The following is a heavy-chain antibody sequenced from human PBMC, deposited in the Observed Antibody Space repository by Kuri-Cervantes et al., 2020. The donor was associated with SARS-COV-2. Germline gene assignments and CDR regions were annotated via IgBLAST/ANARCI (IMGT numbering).Heavy chain of an antibody. CDR2: ISAYNGNT. CDR3: ARYCGGKRPYFDY. CDR1: GYSFTTYT. J-gene: IGHJ4*02. V-gene: IGHV1-18*01. D-gene: IGHD2-15*01. Sequence: ASVKVSCKAYGYSFTTYTVSWVRQAPGQGLEWMGWISAYNGNTNYAQKLQGRVTMTTDTPTSTAYMELRGLRSDDTAVYYCARYCGGKRPYFDYWGQGTLVTVSS.